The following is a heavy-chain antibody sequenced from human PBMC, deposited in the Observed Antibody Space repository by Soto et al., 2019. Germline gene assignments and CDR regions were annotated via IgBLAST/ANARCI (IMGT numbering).Heavy chain of an antibody. Sequence: SETLSLTCIVSGESISSSSYYRGWIRQPPGKGLEWIGSIYYSGRTYYNPSFKSRVTISIDTSKNQFSLKLSSVTAADTAVYYCARQRTTVVTQAYFDHWGQGALVTVSS. CDR1: GESISSSSYY. CDR2: IYYSGRT. J-gene: IGHJ4*02. V-gene: IGHV4-39*01. CDR3: ARQRTTVVTQAYFDH. D-gene: IGHD2-21*02.